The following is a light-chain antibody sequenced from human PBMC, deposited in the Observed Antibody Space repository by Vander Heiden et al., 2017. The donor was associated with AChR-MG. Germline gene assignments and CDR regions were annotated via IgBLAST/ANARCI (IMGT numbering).Light chain of an antibody. CDR3: QVWDSSVDHGD. Sequence: SYVLTQAPSLSVAPGQTARITCGGNSIGSKSIHWYQQKPGQAPVLVVHDDSDRPSGIPERFSGSNSGNTATLTISRVEAGDEADDYCQVWDSSVDHGDFGGGTKLTVL. CDR1: SIGSKS. J-gene: IGLJ2*01. V-gene: IGLV3-21*02. CDR2: DDS.